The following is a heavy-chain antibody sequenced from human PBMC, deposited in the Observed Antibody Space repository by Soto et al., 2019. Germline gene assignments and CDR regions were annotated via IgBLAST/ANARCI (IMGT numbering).Heavy chain of an antibody. V-gene: IGHV3-30*18. CDR1: GFTFSSYG. CDR2: ISYDGSNK. J-gene: IGHJ4*02. CDR3: AKDIFVGSSWYSGFDY. Sequence: GGSLRLSCAASGFTFSSYGMHWVRQAPGKGLEWVAVISYDGSNKYYADSVKGRFTISRDNSKNTLYLQMNSLRAEDTAVYYCAKDIFVGSSWYSGFDYWGQGTLVTVSS. D-gene: IGHD6-13*01.